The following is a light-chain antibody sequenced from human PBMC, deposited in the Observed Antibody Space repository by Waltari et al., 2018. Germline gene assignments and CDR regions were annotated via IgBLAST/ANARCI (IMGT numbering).Light chain of an antibody. CDR2: EVA. Sequence: QSALTQPASVSGSPGQSITISCTGTSSDVGNYNLVSWYQQHPGKAPKLMIYEVATRPSGVSKCFSGSKSGNTASLPISGLQAEDEADYYCCSYAASSTWVFGGGTKLTVL. J-gene: IGLJ3*02. V-gene: IGLV2-23*02. CDR3: CSYAASSTWV. CDR1: SSDVGNYNL.